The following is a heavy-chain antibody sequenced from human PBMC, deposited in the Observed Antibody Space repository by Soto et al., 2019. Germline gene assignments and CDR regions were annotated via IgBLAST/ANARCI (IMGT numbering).Heavy chain of an antibody. D-gene: IGHD3-10*02. Sequence: QVQLQESGPGLVKPSETLSLTCTVSGGSISSYYWSWIRQPPGKGLEWIGFIFYSGSTSYNPSPKSRVTISIDTSEYRFALKLNSVTAADTAVYYWASMIGDPVLSFDSWGQGTLVAVSS. V-gene: IGHV4-59*01. CDR1: GGSISSYY. CDR3: ASMIGDPVLSFDS. J-gene: IGHJ5*01. CDR2: IFYSGST.